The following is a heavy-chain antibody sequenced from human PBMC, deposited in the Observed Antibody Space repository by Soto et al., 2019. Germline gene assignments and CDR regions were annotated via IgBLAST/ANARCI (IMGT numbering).Heavy chain of an antibody. CDR2: IYHIVST. CDR3: SLKVRSVTAADTAVYYCARVGERWQYFDWFYYFDS. J-gene: IGHJ4*02. CDR1: GYSISSGYY. V-gene: IGHV4-38-2*01. Sequence: PSETLSLTCAVSGYSISSGYYWGWIRQPPVKGLELIGSIYHIVSTYYNPSLKSRVTISVDTSKNQFSLKLSSVTAADTSKNQLSLKVRSVTAADTAVYYCARVGERWQYFDWFYYFDSWGQGALVNVSS. D-gene: IGHD3-9*01.